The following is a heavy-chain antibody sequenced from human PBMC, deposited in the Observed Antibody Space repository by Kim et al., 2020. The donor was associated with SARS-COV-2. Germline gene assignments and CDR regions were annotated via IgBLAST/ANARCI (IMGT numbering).Heavy chain of an antibody. D-gene: IGHD2-2*01. CDR2: IYPGDSAA. V-gene: IGHV5-51*01. CDR1: GYNFPSHW. Sequence: GESLKISCKGSGYNFPSHWIGWVRQVPGKGLEWMGIIYPGDSAAKYSPSFQGQVTISADKFISTAYLQWSSLKASDSAMYYCARRAYCSSGNCYGDIDYWGQGTLVTVSS. J-gene: IGHJ4*02. CDR3: ARRAYCSSGNCYGDIDY.